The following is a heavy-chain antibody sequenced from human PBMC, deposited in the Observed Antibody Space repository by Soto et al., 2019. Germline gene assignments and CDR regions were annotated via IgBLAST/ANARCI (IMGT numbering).Heavy chain of an antibody. D-gene: IGHD5-18*01. V-gene: IGHV4-39*01. CDR2: IYYSGST. J-gene: IGHJ6*02. Sequence: SETLYLTCTLSGGSIRSSSYYWGCIRQPPGMGLECIGSIYYSGSTYYNPSLKSRVTISVDASKNQFSLKLSSVTAADTAVYYCARQFGVDTATRLYYYYYGMDVWGQGTTVTVSS. CDR3: ARQFGVDTATRLYYYYYGMDV. CDR1: GGSIRSSSYY.